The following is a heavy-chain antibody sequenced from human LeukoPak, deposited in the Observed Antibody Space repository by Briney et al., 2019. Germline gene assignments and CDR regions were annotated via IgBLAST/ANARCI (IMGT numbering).Heavy chain of an antibody. V-gene: IGHV1-18*04. Sequence: ASVKVSCKASGYTLTSYGIGWVRQAPGQGLEWMGGISANNGDTNYAQKLQGRVTMTTDTSTSTAYMELRSLRSDDTAVYYCARDRVWSGRYYFDYWGQGTLVTVSS. CDR2: ISANNGDT. CDR3: ARDRVWSGRYYFDY. D-gene: IGHD3-3*01. CDR1: GYTLTSYG. J-gene: IGHJ4*02.